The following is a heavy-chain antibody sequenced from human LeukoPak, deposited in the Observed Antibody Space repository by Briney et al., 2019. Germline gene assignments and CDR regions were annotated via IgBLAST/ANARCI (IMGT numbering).Heavy chain of an antibody. CDR2: INHSGST. V-gene: IGHV4-34*01. CDR1: GGSFSGYY. D-gene: IGHD6-13*01. J-gene: IGHJ5*02. Sequence: LETLSLTCAVYGGSFSGYYWSWIRQPPGKGLEWIGEINHSGSTNYNPSLKSRVTISVDTSKNQFSLKLSSVTAADTAVYYCARGIGYSSSWYRRNWSDPWGQGTLVTVSS. CDR3: ARGIGYSSSWYRRNWSDP.